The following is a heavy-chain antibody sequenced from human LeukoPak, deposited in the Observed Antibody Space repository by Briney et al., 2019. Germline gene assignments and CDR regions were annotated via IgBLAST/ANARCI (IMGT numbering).Heavy chain of an antibody. CDR1: GFTFSSYA. J-gene: IGHJ4*02. CDR3: AKAGDSSGYFFGSFDY. V-gene: IGHV3-23*01. D-gene: IGHD3-22*01. CDR2: ISGSGGST. Sequence: PGGSLRLSCAASGFTFSSYAMSWVRQAPGKGLEWVSAISGSGGSTYYADSVKGRLTISRDNSKNTLYLQMNSLRAEDTAVYYCAKAGDSSGYFFGSFDYWGQGTLVTVSS.